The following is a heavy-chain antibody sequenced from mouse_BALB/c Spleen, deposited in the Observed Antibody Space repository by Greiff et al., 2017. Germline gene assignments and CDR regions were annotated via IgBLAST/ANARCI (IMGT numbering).Heavy chain of an antibody. D-gene: IGHD2-12*01. J-gene: IGHJ3*01. V-gene: IGHV5-17*02. CDR2: ISSGSSTI. Sequence: DVKLVESGGGLVQPGGSRKLSCAASGFTFSSFGMHWVRQAPEKGLEWVAYISSGSSTIYYADTVKGRFTISRDNPKNTLFLQMTSLRSEDTAMYYCARSPYYKAWFAYWGQGTLVTVSA. CDR3: ARSPYYKAWFAY. CDR1: GFTFSSFG.